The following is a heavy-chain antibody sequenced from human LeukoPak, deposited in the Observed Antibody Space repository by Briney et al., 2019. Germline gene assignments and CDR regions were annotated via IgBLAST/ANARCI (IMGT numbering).Heavy chain of an antibody. D-gene: IGHD4-17*01. V-gene: IGHV3-23*01. CDR1: GFTFSSYA. CDR2: ISGSGGST. J-gene: IGHJ4*02. Sequence: PGGSLRLSCAASGFTFSSYAMSWVRQAPGKGLEWVSAISGSGGSTYYADSVKGRFTISRDNSKNTLYLQMNSLRAEDTAVYYCASQYGDYTWGVLTGWGQGTLVTVSS. CDR3: ASQYGDYTWGVLTG.